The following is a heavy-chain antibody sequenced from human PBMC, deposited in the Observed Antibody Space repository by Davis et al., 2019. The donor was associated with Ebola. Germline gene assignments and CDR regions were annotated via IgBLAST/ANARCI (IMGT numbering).Heavy chain of an antibody. Sequence: PSETLSLTCAVYDASFTTYYWTWIRQSPGKGLEWIGQTNHRGRTNYKSSLQSRVTISADTSNNRVSLRLTSVTAADTAVYFCASFGYTSSATELWGQGTLVSVSS. J-gene: IGHJ4*02. CDR2: TNHRGRT. CDR3: ASFGYTSSATEL. CDR1: DASFTTYY. D-gene: IGHD5-12*01. V-gene: IGHV4-34*01.